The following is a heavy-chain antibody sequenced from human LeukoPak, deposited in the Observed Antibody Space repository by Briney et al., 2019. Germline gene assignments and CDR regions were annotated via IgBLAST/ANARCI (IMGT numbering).Heavy chain of an antibody. CDR3: AKVAIAAAASWLDY. CDR1: GFTFSSYG. Sequence: GGSLRLSCAASGFTFSSYGMHWVRQAPGKGLEWVAFIRYDGSNKYYADSVKGRFTISRDNSKNTLYLQMNSLRAEDTAVYYCAKVAIAAAASWLDYWGQGTLVTVSS. V-gene: IGHV3-30*02. CDR2: IRYDGSNK. J-gene: IGHJ4*02. D-gene: IGHD6-13*01.